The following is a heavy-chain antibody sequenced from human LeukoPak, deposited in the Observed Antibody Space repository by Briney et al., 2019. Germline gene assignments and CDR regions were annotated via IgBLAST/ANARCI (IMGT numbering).Heavy chain of an antibody. D-gene: IGHD3-22*01. CDR1: VGSPSVYY. Sequence: PGTLCLTPTLSVGSPSVYYWSSIPHPPRGRLGWIAYIYYSGSTDYNPSLKSRITISVETSKNQFSLKLTSVTAADTAVYYCARHSIYYHNSGYSDHFDYWGQGTLVTVSS. V-gene: IGHV4-59*08. CDR2: IYYSGST. CDR3: ARHSIYYHNSGYSDHFDY. J-gene: IGHJ4*02.